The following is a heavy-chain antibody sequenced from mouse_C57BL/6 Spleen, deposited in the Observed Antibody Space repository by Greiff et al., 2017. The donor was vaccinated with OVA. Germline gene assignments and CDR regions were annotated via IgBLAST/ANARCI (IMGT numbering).Heavy chain of an antibody. D-gene: IGHD1-1*01. J-gene: IGHJ2*01. V-gene: IGHV1-42*01. CDR2: INPSTGGT. Sequence: VQLQQSGPELVKPGASVKISCKASGYSFTGYYMNWVKQSPEKSLEWIGEINPSTGGTTYNQKFKAKATLTVDKSSSTAYMQLKSLTSEDSAVYDCARRDNYYGSSHYFDYWGQGTTLTVSS. CDR1: GYSFTGYY. CDR3: ARRDNYYGSSHYFDY.